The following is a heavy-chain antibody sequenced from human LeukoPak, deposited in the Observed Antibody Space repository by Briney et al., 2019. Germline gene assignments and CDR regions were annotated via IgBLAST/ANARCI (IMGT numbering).Heavy chain of an antibody. CDR3: VRLGQFCGGDCYPPSFDY. Sequence: SETLSLTCTVSGGSISSSALYWGWIRRPPGTGLEWIGSIFYSGSTYYNPSLKGRVTISVDTSKNQISLKLSSVTAADTAVYYCVRLGQFCGGDCYPPSFDYWGQGTLVTVSS. J-gene: IGHJ4*02. D-gene: IGHD2-21*02. CDR2: IFYSGST. V-gene: IGHV4-39*01. CDR1: GGSISSSALY.